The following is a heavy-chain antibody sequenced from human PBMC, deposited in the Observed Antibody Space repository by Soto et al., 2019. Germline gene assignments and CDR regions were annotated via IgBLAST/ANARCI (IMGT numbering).Heavy chain of an antibody. CDR1: TGSFNDYY. J-gene: IGHJ3*02. CDR2: IYHTGNT. Sequence: QVRLQESGPELVKPSETLSLTCTDSTGSFNDYYWSWIRQPPGKGLEWIGSIYHTGNTNYNPSLESRVSISVDTSKIQFSLSLSSVTAADTAVYYCARDVGIHDAFDIWGQGTLVTVSS. D-gene: IGHD5-18*01. CDR3: ARDVGIHDAFDI. V-gene: IGHV4-59*13.